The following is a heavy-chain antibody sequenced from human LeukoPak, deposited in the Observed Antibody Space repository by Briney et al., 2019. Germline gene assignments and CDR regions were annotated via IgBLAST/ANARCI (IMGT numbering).Heavy chain of an antibody. CDR3: ARVAPHRRLSSGWYYFDY. V-gene: IGHV1-2*02. Sequence: GASVKVSCKASGYTFTGYYMHWVRQAPGQGLEWMGWINPNSGGTNYAQKFQGRVTMTTDTSTSTAYMELRSLRPDDTAVYYCARVAPHRRLSSGWYYFDYWGQGTLVTVSS. J-gene: IGHJ4*02. CDR1: GYTFTGYY. D-gene: IGHD6-19*01. CDR2: INPNSGGT.